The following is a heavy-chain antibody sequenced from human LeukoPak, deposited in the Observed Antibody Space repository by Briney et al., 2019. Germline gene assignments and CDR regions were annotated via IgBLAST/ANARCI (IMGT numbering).Heavy chain of an antibody. Sequence: GASVKVSCKASGGTFSSYAISWVRQAPGQGLEWMGGIIPIFGTANYAQKFQGRVTITTDESTSAAYMELSSLRSEDTAVYYCARAYCGGDCYIGYWGQGTLVTVSS. CDR1: GGTFSSYA. J-gene: IGHJ4*02. CDR3: ARAYCGGDCYIGY. D-gene: IGHD2-21*02. V-gene: IGHV1-69*05. CDR2: IIPIFGTA.